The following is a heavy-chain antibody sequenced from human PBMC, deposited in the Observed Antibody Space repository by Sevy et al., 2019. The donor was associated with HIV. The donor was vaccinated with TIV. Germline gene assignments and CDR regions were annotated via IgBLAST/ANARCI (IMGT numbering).Heavy chain of an antibody. V-gene: IGHV4-59*01. J-gene: IGHJ4*02. D-gene: IGHD3-10*01. CDR1: GGSISSYY. CDR2: IYYSGGT. Sequence: SETLSLTCTVSGGSISSYYWSWIRQPPGKGLEWIGYIYYSGGTNYNPSLKSRVTISVDTSKNQFSLKLSSVTAADTAVYYCARGGYYGSGSYYNPWYFDYWGQGTLVTVSS. CDR3: ARGGYYGSGSYYNPWYFDY.